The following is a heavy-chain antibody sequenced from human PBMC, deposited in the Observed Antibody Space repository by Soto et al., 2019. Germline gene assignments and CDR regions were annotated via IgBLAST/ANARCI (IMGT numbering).Heavy chain of an antibody. J-gene: IGHJ4*02. CDR3: SRGILV. D-gene: IGHD5-18*01. Sequence: QVQLQESGPGLVKPSQTLSLTCTVSGGSINNGGYCWRLIRQHQVKGLDLIGCLSYGVSTSYNPSLKSRVTISVDASKNQFSLKLKSAAAADTAVYYCSRGILVWGQGALIIVSS. V-gene: IGHV4-31*03. CDR2: LSYGVST. CDR1: GGSINNGGYC.